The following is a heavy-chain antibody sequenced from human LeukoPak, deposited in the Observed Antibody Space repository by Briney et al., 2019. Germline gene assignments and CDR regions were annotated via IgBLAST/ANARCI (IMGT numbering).Heavy chain of an antibody. CDR1: GGTFSSYA. Sequence: SVKVSCKASGGTFSSYAISWVRQAPGQGLEWMGGIIPIFGTANYAQKFQGRVTITADESTSTAYMELSSLRSEDTAVYYCARVLSGGQYYYGMDVWGKGTTVTVSS. CDR2: IIPIFGTA. V-gene: IGHV1-69*01. J-gene: IGHJ6*04. D-gene: IGHD2-15*01. CDR3: ARVLSGGQYYYGMDV.